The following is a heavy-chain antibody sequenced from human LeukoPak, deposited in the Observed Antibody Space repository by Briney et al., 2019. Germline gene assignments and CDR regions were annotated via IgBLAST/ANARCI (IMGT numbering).Heavy chain of an antibody. CDR3: ARDQGSYYDILTGFRGNYFDY. CDR2: IYYSGST. D-gene: IGHD3-9*01. J-gene: IGHJ4*02. CDR1: GGSISSGDYY. Sequence: SETQSLTCTVSGGSISSGDYYWRWIRQPPGKGLEWIGYIYYSGSTYYNPSLKGRVTISVDTSKNQFSLKLSSVTAADTAVYYCARDQGSYYDILTGFRGNYFDYWGQGTLVTVSS. V-gene: IGHV4-30-4*01.